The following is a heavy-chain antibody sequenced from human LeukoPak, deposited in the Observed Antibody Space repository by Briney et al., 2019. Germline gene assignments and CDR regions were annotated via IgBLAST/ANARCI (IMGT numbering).Heavy chain of an antibody. J-gene: IGHJ3*01. CDR3: AREWIVGDDAFDV. D-gene: IGHD2-15*01. Sequence: PGGSLRLSCAASGFTFSSYEMNWVRQAPGKGLEWVSYISSSGSTIYYADSVKGRFTISRDNAKNSLYLQMHSLRAEDTAVYYCAREWIVGDDAFDVWGQGTMVTVSS. CDR2: ISSSGSTI. V-gene: IGHV3-48*03. CDR1: GFTFSSYE.